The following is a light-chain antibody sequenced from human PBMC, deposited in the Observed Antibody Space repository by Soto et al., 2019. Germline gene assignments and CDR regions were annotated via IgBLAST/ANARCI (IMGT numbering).Light chain of an antibody. CDR2: EVS. CDR3: SSYTINRTYV. Sequence: QSVLTQPASVSGSPGQSITISCTGTSSDIGGYKHVSWYQQHPGKAPKLMIYEVSNRPSGVSNRFSGSKSGNTASLTISGLQAEDEADYYCSSYTINRTYVFGTGTKVTAL. CDR1: SSDIGGYKH. J-gene: IGLJ1*01. V-gene: IGLV2-14*01.